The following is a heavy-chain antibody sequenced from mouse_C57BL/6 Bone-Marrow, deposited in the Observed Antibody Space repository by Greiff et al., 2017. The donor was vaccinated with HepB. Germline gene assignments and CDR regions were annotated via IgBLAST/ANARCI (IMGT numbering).Heavy chain of an antibody. CDR2: ISYDGSN. V-gene: IGHV3-6*01. D-gene: IGHD1-1*01. J-gene: IGHJ4*01. Sequence: VQLQQSGPGLVKPSQSLSLTCSVTGYSITSGYYWNWIRQFPGNKLEWMGYISYDGSNNYHPSLKNRIPITRDTSKNQFFLKLNPVTTEDTATYYCARGGSSSLYAMDYWWRGTAVTVSS. CDR1: GYSITSGYY. CDR3: ARGGSSSLYAMDY.